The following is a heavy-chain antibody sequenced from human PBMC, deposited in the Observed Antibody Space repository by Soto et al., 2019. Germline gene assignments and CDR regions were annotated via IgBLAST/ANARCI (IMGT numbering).Heavy chain of an antibody. CDR2: ISYDGSNK. Sequence: GGSLRLSCAASGFTFSSYGMHWVRQAPGKGLEWVAVISYDGSNKHYADSVKGRFTISRDNSKNTLYLQMNRLRAEDTAVYYCAKDEVHCTNGVCRPDAFDIWGQGTMVTVSS. D-gene: IGHD2-8*01. J-gene: IGHJ3*02. CDR1: GFTFSSYG. V-gene: IGHV3-30*18. CDR3: AKDEVHCTNGVCRPDAFDI.